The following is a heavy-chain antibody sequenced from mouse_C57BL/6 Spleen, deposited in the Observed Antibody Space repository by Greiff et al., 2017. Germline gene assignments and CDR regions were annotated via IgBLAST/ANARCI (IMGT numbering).Heavy chain of an antibody. CDR3: ARTTGYGNSWYFDV. Sequence: VQLQESGPELVKPGASVKISCKASGYAFSSSWMNWVKQRPGKGLEWIGRIYPGDGDTNYNGKFKGKATLAADTSSSTAYMQLSSLTSEDSAVYFCARTTGYGNSWYFDVWGTGTTVTVSS. D-gene: IGHD2-1*01. CDR1: GYAFSSSW. J-gene: IGHJ1*03. V-gene: IGHV1-82*01. CDR2: IYPGDGDT.